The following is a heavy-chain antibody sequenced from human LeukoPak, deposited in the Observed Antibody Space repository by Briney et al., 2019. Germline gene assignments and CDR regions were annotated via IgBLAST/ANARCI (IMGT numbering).Heavy chain of an antibody. Sequence: SETLSLTWTVSGDSINTYSWHWIRQPPGKGLEWIGHIYYSGSTNYNPSLRSRVTMSVDTSKNHFSLRLTSVTAADTAVYYCARRRQTGGDNGLHNWFDPWGQGILVTVSS. D-gene: IGHD2-21*01. CDR3: ARRRQTGGDNGLHNWFDP. CDR2: IYYSGST. CDR1: GDSINTYS. V-gene: IGHV4-59*08. J-gene: IGHJ5*02.